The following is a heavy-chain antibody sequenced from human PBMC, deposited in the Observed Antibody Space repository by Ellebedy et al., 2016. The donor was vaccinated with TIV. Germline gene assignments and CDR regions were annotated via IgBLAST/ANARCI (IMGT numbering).Heavy chain of an antibody. CDR1: GYTFTSYG. CDR3: ARDTIVVVPAAETYYYYGMDV. D-gene: IGHD2-2*01. V-gene: IGHV1-18*04. CDR2: ISAYNGNT. Sequence: ASVKVSXKASGYTFTSYGISWVRQAPGQGLEWMGWISAYNGNTNYAQKLQGRVTMTTDTSTSTAYMELRSLRSDDTAVYYCARDTIVVVPAAETYYYYGMDVWGQGTTVTVSS. J-gene: IGHJ6*02.